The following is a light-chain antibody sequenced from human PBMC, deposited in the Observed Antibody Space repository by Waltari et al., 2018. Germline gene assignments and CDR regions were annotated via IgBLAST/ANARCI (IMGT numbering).Light chain of an antibody. CDR1: SSNIGSNS. Sequence: QSVLTQSSPTSGTPGQRVSISCSGTSSNIGSNSVYWYQHLPGAAPKLLIYASDQRPSGLPDRFSGSTSGTSASLAIRGLRSEDEADYYCATWDDSLGGFYVFGTGTKVTVL. J-gene: IGLJ1*01. CDR2: ASD. CDR3: ATWDDSLGGFYV. V-gene: IGLV1-47*01.